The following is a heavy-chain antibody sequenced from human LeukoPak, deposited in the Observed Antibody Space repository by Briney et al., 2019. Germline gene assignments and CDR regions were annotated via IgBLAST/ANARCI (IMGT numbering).Heavy chain of an antibody. Sequence: KPSETLSLTCAVYGGSFSGYYWSWIRQPQPPGKGLEWIGEINHSGSTKYNPSLKSRVTISVDTSKNQFSLKLSSVTAADTAVYYCARDYRSTIGGEYGMGVWGQGTTVTVSS. V-gene: IGHV4-34*01. D-gene: IGHD3-16*01. CDR3: ARDYRSTIGGEYGMGV. CDR1: GGSFSGYY. CDR2: INHSGST. J-gene: IGHJ6*02.